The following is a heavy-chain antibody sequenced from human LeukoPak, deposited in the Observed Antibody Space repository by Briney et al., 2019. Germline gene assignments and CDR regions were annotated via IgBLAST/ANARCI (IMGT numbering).Heavy chain of an antibody. CDR2: IYYSGST. D-gene: IGHD3-22*01. V-gene: IGHV4-59*01. CDR3: ARAEGGSGYDYLNYYYYMDV. CDR1: GGSISSYY. Sequence: SETLSLTCTVSGGSISSYYWSWIRQPPGKGLEWIGYIYYSGSTNYNPSLKSRVTISVDTSKNQFSLKLSSVTAADTAVYYCARAEGGSGYDYLNYYYYMDVWGKGTTVTVS. J-gene: IGHJ6*03.